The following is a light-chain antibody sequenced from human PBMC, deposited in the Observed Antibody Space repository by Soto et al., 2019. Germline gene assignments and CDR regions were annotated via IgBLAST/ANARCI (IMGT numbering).Light chain of an antibody. J-gene: IGLJ3*02. V-gene: IGLV1-51*01. CDR2: DNS. CDR1: SSNIGNNY. Sequence: QSVLTQPPSVSAAPGQTVTISCSGSSSNIGNNYVSWYQQFPGTAPKLLIYDNSERPSGIPDRFSGSKSGTSATLGITGLQTGDEADYYCGSWXXXLXXXXFGG. CDR3: GSWXXXLXXXX.